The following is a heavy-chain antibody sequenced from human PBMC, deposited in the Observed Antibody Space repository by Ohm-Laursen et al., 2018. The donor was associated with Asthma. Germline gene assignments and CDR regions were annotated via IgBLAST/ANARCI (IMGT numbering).Heavy chain of an antibody. Sequence: SLRLSCAASGFTFSRYAISWVRQAPGKGLECVSTISDSGGSTYYADSVKGRFTISRDNSKNTLYLQMNSLRAEDTAVYYCAKGGSSSWYEMDVWGQGTTVTVSS. CDR2: ISDSGGST. J-gene: IGHJ6*02. D-gene: IGHD6-13*01. CDR1: GFTFSRYA. V-gene: IGHV3-23*01. CDR3: AKGGSSSWYEMDV.